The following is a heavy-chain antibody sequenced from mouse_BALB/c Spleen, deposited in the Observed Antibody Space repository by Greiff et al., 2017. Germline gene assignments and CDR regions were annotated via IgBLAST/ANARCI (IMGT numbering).Heavy chain of an antibody. J-gene: IGHJ4*01. Sequence: QVQLQQSGPELVKPGASVKISCKASGYTFTDYYINWVKQKPGQGLEWIGWIYPGSGNTNYNEKFKGKATLTADKSSSTAYMQLSSLTSDDSAVYFCAVLWHPAMDYWGQGTSVTVSS. CDR2: IYPGSGNT. V-gene: IGHV1-84*01. D-gene: IGHD1-1*02. CDR1: GYTFTDYY. CDR3: AVLWHPAMDY.